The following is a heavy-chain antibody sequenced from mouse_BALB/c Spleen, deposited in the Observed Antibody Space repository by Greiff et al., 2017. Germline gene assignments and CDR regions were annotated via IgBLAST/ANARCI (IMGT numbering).Heavy chain of an antibody. V-gene: IGHV2-9*02. CDR2: IWAGGST. D-gene: IGHD2-1*01. CDR3: AREGGNYHYAMDY. Sequence: VQLQESGPGLVAPSQSLSITCTVSGFSLTSYGVHWVRQPPGKGLEWLGVIWAGGSTNYNSALMSRLSISKDNSKSQVFLKMNSLQTDDTAMYYCAREGGNYHYAMDYWGQGTSVTVSS. CDR1: GFSLTSYG. J-gene: IGHJ4*01.